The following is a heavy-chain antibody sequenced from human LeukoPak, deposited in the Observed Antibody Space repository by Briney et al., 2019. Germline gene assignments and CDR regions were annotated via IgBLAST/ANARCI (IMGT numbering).Heavy chain of an antibody. CDR2: ISWNSGSI. CDR3: AKDYYDSSGPVGGMDV. V-gene: IGHV3-9*01. CDR1: GLTFDDYA. Sequence: GGSLRLSCAASGLTFDDYAMHWVRQAPGKGLEWVSGISWNSGSIGYADSVKGRFTISRDNAKKSLYLQMNSLRAEDTALYYCAKDYYDSSGPVGGMDVWGQGTTVTVSS. J-gene: IGHJ6*02. D-gene: IGHD3-22*01.